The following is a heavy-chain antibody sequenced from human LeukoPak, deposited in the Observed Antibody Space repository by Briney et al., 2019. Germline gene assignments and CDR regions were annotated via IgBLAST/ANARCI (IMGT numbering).Heavy chain of an antibody. Sequence: SETLSLTCTVSGGSISSATYYWSWIRQPAGKGLEWIGRVYTSGSTNYNPSLKSRVTMSVDTSKNQFSLKLSSVTAADTAVYYCARDEGITNLWGQGTLVTVSS. V-gene: IGHV4-61*02. CDR3: ARDEGITNL. D-gene: IGHD3-3*01. J-gene: IGHJ5*02. CDR1: GGSISSATYY. CDR2: VYTSGST.